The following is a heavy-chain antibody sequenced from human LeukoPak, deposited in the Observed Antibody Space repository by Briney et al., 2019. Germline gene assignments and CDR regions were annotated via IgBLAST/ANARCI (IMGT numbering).Heavy chain of an antibody. J-gene: IGHJ6*02. CDR2: ITWNRDKI. Sequence: HPGRSLRLSCTVSGFTFDDYAMHWVRHTPGKGLEWVSGITWNRDKIGYGDSVKGRFTISRDNVKNVLYLQMNSLRPEDTALYYCAKDLGSAITSALVLDVWGQGTTVIVS. CDR1: GFTFDDYA. V-gene: IGHV3-9*01. CDR3: AKDLGSAITSALVLDV. D-gene: IGHD2-15*01.